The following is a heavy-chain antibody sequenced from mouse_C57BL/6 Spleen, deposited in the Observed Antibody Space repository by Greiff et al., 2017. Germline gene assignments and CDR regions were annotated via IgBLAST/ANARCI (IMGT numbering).Heavy chain of an antibody. J-gene: IGHJ4*01. V-gene: IGHV1-26*01. Sequence: VQLQQSGPELVKPGASVKISCKASGYTFTDYYMNWVKQSHGKSLEWIGDINPNNGGTSYNQKFKGKATLTVDKSSSTAYMELRSLTSEDSAVYYCARRWFSYYYAMDYWGQGTSVTVSS. D-gene: IGHD1-1*02. CDR2: INPNNGGT. CDR1: GYTFTDYY. CDR3: ARRWFSYYYAMDY.